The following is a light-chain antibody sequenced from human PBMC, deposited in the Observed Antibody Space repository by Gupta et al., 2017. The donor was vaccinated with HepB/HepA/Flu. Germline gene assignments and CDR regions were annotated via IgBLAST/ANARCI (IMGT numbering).Light chain of an antibody. CDR2: RAA. J-gene: IGKJ5*01. CDR3: QQYYSAPST. CDR1: QSLLSSSDNNNY. V-gene: IGKV4-1*01. Sequence: DIVMTPSPDSLAVSLCERATINCKSSQSLLSSSDNNNYVSWIQKKTGQPPKLLIYRAATRESGVPDRCSGSGSGKDFTLTSSSLQAEDGAVYYCQQYYSAPSTFGQGTRLENK.